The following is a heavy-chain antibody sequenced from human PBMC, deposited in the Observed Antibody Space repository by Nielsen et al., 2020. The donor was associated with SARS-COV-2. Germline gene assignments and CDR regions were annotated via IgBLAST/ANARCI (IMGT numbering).Heavy chain of an antibody. CDR3: ARDLSDGDYDLFDY. D-gene: IGHD4-17*01. J-gene: IGHJ4*02. CDR2: VSTHNGNT. Sequence: ASVKVSCKASGYTFTTYGISWVRQAPGQGLEWMGRVSTHNGNTNYVQKLQGRVTMTTDTSTSTAYMELRSLRSDDTAVYYCARDLSDGDYDLFDYWGQGTLVTVSS. CDR1: GYTFTTYG. V-gene: IGHV1-18*01.